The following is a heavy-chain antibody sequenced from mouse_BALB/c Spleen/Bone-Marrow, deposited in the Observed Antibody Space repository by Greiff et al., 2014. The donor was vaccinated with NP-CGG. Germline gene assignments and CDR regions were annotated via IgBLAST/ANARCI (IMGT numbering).Heavy chain of an antibody. CDR2: IYPSDSYN. CDR3: TRYGNSYYYAMAY. CDR1: GYTFTIYW. V-gene: IGHV1-69*02. Sequence: VQLQQSGAELVRPGDSVKLSCRASGYTFTIYWINWVQQSPGKGLEWIGNIYPSDSYNNYNHWFNDKATLTVDKYSGTAYMQLSSTTSEESAVYYCTRYGNSYYYAMAYWGQGTSVTVSS. J-gene: IGHJ4*01. D-gene: IGHD1-1*01.